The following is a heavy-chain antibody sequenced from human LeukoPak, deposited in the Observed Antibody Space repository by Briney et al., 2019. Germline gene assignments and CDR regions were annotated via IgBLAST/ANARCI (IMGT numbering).Heavy chain of an antibody. CDR3: AKDCHCTITNCDFCGYMDV. V-gene: IGHV3-23*01. CDR1: RFTFSTYS. J-gene: IGHJ6*03. CDR2: IRSNGADT. Sequence: PGGSLRLSCGASRFTFSTYSMSWVRQAPGKGLEWVSVIRSNGADTYYADSVKGRFTISRDNSKNTLYLQMNSLRAEDTAVYYCAKDCHCTITNCDFCGYMDVWGKGTTVTVSS. D-gene: IGHD2-2*01.